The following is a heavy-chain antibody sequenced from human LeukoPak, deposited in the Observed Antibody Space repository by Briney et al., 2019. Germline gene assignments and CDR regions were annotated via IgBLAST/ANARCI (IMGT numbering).Heavy chain of an antibody. CDR2: IYYSGST. CDR3: ARHRGIAVAAFDY. V-gene: IGHV4-59*08. D-gene: IGHD6-19*01. CDR1: GGSISSYY. J-gene: IGHJ4*02. Sequence: PSETLSLTCTVSGGSISSYYWSWTRQPPGKGLEWIGYIYYSGSTNYNPSLKSRVTISVDTSKNQFSLKLSSVTAADTVVYYCARHRGIAVAAFDYWGQGTLVTVSS.